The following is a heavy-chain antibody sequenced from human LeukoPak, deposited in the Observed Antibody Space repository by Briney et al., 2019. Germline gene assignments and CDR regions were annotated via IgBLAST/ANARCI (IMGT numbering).Heavy chain of an antibody. CDR1: GFTFSSYA. J-gene: IGHJ4*02. V-gene: IGHV3-23*01. Sequence: GGSLRLSCAASGFTFSSYAMSWVRQAPGKGLEWVSAISGSGGSTYYADSVKGRFTISRDNSKNTLYLQMNSLRAEDTAVYYCAKDGRGYYYDSSGPYYFDYWGQGTLVTVSS. CDR2: ISGSGGST. CDR3: AKDGRGYYYDSSGPYYFDY. D-gene: IGHD3-22*01.